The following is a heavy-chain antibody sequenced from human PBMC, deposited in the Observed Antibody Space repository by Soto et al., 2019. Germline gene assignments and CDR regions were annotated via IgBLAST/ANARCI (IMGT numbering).Heavy chain of an antibody. CDR3: ANPYGSGSDYNSYPLVY. J-gene: IGHJ4*02. V-gene: IGHV3-30*18. D-gene: IGHD3-10*01. Sequence: QVQLVESGGGVVQPGRSLRLSCAASGFTFSSYGMHWVRQAPGKGLEWVAVISYDGSNKYYADSVKGRFTISRDNSKNTLYLQMNSLRAEDTAVYYCANPYGSGSDYNSYPLVYWGQGTLVTVSS. CDR1: GFTFSSYG. CDR2: ISYDGSNK.